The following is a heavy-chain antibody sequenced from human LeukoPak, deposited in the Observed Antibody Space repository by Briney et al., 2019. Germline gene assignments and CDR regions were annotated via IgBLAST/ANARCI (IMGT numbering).Heavy chain of an antibody. J-gene: IGHJ3*02. CDR1: GFTFSSYA. Sequence: GGSLRLSCAASGFTFSSYAMHWVRQAPGKGLEWVAIISYDGSNKYYADSVKGRFTISRDNAKNSLYLQMNSLRAEDTAVYYCARRGYSYGRENAFDIWGQGTMVTVSS. CDR3: ARRGYSYGRENAFDI. V-gene: IGHV3-30-3*01. D-gene: IGHD5-18*01. CDR2: ISYDGSNK.